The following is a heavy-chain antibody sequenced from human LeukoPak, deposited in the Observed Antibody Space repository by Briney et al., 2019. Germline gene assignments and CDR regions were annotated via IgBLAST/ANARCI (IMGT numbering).Heavy chain of an antibody. V-gene: IGHV1-2*02. CDR3: ARATMLPRELSY. CDR2: INPNSGGT. Sequence: ASVKVSCKASGYTFTGYYMRWVRQAPGQGLEWMGWINPNSGGTNYAQKFQGRVTMTRDTSISTAYMELSRLRSDDTAVYYCARATMLPRELSYWGQGTLVTVSS. J-gene: IGHJ4*02. CDR1: GYTFTGYY. D-gene: IGHD1-26*01.